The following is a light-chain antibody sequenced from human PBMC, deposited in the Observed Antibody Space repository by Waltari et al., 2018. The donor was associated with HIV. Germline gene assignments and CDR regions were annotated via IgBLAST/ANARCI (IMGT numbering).Light chain of an antibody. CDR1: QSISSN. Sequence: EIVMTQSPATLSVSPGERATLSCRASQSISSNLAWYQQKPGQAPRLLICGASTRATGIPARFSGSGSGTEFTLTISSLQSEDFAVYYCQQYNNWYTFGQGTKLEIK. CDR2: GAS. J-gene: IGKJ2*01. CDR3: QQYNNWYT. V-gene: IGKV3-15*01.